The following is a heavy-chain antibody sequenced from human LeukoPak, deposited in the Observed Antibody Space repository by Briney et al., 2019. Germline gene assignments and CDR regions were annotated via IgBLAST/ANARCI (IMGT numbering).Heavy chain of an antibody. Sequence: ASVKVSCKTSGYTFSSYGISWVRQAPGQGLEWMGWINPYNGNTHYAQKVQGRVTMTPDTSTSTAYMELRSLRSDDTAVYYCARDRGYGNDGRGAFDIWGRGTMVTVSS. CDR3: ARDRGYGNDGRGAFDI. CDR2: INPYNGNT. CDR1: GYTFSSYG. V-gene: IGHV1-18*01. J-gene: IGHJ3*02. D-gene: IGHD5-18*01.